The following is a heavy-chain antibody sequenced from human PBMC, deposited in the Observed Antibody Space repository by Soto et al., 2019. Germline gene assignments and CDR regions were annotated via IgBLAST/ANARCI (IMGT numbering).Heavy chain of an antibody. CDR2: ISGSGGST. CDR1: GFTFSSYA. V-gene: IGHV3-23*01. CDR3: AKVATGNDYYGSGSPPPDWFDP. J-gene: IGHJ5*02. D-gene: IGHD3-10*01. Sequence: PGGSLRLSCAASGFTFSSYAMSWVRQAPGKGLEWVSAISGSGGSTYYADSVKGRFTFSRDNSKNTLYLQMSSLRAEDTAVYYCAKVATGNDYYGSGSPPPDWFDPWGQGTLVTVSS.